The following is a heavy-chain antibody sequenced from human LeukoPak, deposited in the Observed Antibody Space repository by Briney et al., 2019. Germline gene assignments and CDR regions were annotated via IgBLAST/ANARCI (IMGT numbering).Heavy chain of an antibody. CDR1: GYSISSGYY. Sequence: SETLSLTCAVSGYSISSGYYWGWIRQPPGKGLEWIGSIYHSGSTYYNPSLKSRVTISVDTSKNQFSLKLSSVTAADTAVYYCARSGYCSSTSCPDHYFGYWGQGTLVTVSS. D-gene: IGHD2-2*03. J-gene: IGHJ4*02. CDR3: ARSGYCSSTSCPDHYFGY. V-gene: IGHV4-38-2*01. CDR2: IYHSGST.